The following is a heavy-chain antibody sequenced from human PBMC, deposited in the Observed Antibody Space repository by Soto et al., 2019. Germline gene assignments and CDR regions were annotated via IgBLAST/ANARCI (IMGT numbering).Heavy chain of an antibody. Sequence: TGGSLRLSCAASGFTFSSYSMNWVRQAPGKGLEWVSSISSSSSYIYYADSVKGRFTISRDNAKNSLYLQMNSLRAEDTAVYYCARLLRTRASYLAYFDYWGQGTLVTVSS. D-gene: IGHD1-26*01. CDR2: ISSSSSYI. V-gene: IGHV3-21*01. CDR3: ARLLRTRASYLAYFDY. CDR1: GFTFSSYS. J-gene: IGHJ4*02.